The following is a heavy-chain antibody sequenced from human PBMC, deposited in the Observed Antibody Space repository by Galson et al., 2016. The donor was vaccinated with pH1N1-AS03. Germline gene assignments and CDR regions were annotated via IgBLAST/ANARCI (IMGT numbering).Heavy chain of an antibody. Sequence: SLRLSCAASGFSFSDYEMNWVRQAPGKGLEWVSYISNTGATKHYADSVRGRFTISRDSSKNTLSLQMNSLRAEDTAIYYCAKDWSSSSLYYLDYWGQGTLVTVSS. D-gene: IGHD6-6*01. CDR2: ISNTGATK. CDR3: AKDWSSSSLYYLDY. J-gene: IGHJ4*02. V-gene: IGHV3-48*03. CDR1: GFSFSDYE.